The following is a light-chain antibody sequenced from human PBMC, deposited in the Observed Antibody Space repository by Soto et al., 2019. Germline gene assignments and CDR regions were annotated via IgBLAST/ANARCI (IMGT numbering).Light chain of an antibody. J-gene: IGLJ3*02. CDR3: HTWGTGIQV. Sequence: QTVVTQSPSASASLGASVKLTCTLSRGHSNYAITWHQQQPEKGPRYLMKLDSGGSHSKGDGIPDRFSGSSSGAERYLTISSLQSEDEADYYCHTWGTGIQVFGGGTQLTVL. CDR1: RGHSNYA. CDR2: LDSGGSH. V-gene: IGLV4-69*01.